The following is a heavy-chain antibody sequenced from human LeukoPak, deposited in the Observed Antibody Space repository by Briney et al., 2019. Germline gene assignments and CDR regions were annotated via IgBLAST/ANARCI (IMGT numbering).Heavy chain of an antibody. Sequence: GESPKISCMGSGYSFTSYWIGWVRQMPGKGLEWMGIIYPGDSDTRYSPSFQGQVTISADKSISTAYLQWSSLKASDTAMYYCAREDGSYYYGMDVWGQGTTVTVSS. CDR3: AREDGSYYYGMDV. CDR2: IYPGDSDT. D-gene: IGHD3-10*01. J-gene: IGHJ6*02. V-gene: IGHV5-51*01. CDR1: GYSFTSYW.